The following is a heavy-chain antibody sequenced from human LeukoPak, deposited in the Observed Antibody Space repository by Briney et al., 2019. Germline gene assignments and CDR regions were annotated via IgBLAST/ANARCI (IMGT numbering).Heavy chain of an antibody. CDR2: IYYSGST. CDR3: ARESQPEFYDSSGSHAFDI. D-gene: IGHD3-22*01. V-gene: IGHV4-30-4*01. Sequence: SETLSLTCTVSGGSISSGDYYWSWIRQPPGKGLEWIGYIYYSGSTYYNPSLKSRVTISVDTSKNQFSLKLSSVTAADTAVYYCARESQPEFYDSSGSHAFDIWGQGTMVTVSS. J-gene: IGHJ3*02. CDR1: GGSISSGDYY.